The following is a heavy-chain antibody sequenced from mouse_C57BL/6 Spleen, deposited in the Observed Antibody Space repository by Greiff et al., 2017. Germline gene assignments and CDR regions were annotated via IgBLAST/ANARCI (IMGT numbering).Heavy chain of an antibody. D-gene: IGHD4-1*01. CDR1: GFTFSDYG. V-gene: IGHV5-17*01. Sequence: EVNVVESGGGLVKPGGSLKLSCAASGFTFSDYGMHWVRQAPEKGLEWVAYISSGSSTIYYADTVKGRFTISRDNAKNTLFLQMTSLRSEDTAMYYCAVLGRAHYFDYWGQGTTLTVSS. J-gene: IGHJ2*01. CDR2: ISSGSSTI. CDR3: AVLGRAHYFDY.